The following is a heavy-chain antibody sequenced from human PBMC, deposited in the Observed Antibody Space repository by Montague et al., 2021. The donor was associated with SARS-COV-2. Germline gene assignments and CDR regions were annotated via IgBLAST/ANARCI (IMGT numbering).Heavy chain of an antibody. V-gene: IGHV2-70*01. CDR2: IDWDDDK. CDR3: ARSYGTTVVTRAFDY. CDR1: GFSLSTSGMC. J-gene: IGHJ4*02. Sequence: PALVKPTQTLTLTCTFSGFSLSTSGMCVSWIRQPPGKALGWLTLIDWDDDKYYNTSLKTRLTISKDTSKNQVVLTMTNMDPVDTATYYCARSYGTTVVTRAFDYWGQGTLVTVSS. D-gene: IGHD4-23*01.